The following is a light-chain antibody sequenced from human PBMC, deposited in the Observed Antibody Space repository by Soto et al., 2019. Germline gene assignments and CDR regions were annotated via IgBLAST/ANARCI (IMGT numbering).Light chain of an antibody. Sequence: QSALTQPASVSGSPGQSITISCTGTSSDVGPYNYVSWYQQHPGKAPKLMIYDVSDRPSGVSARFSGSKSGYTASLTISGLQAEDEADYYCASYTTSATYFFGTGTKVTVL. CDR2: DVS. J-gene: IGLJ1*01. CDR3: ASYTTSATYF. CDR1: SSDVGPYNY. V-gene: IGLV2-14*03.